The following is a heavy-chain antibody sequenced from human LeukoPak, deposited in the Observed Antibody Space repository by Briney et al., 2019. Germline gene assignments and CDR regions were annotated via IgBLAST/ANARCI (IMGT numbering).Heavy chain of an antibody. CDR3: APSSCSSTSCQAILDY. CDR1: GFTFSSYG. CDR2: IWYDGSNK. Sequence: PGRSLRLSCAASGFTFSSYGMHWVRQAPGKGLEWVAVIWYDGSNKYYADSVKGRFTISRDNSKNTLYLQMNSLRAEDTAVYYCAPSSCSSTSCQAILDYWGQGTLVTVSS. J-gene: IGHJ4*02. V-gene: IGHV3-30*19. D-gene: IGHD2-2*01.